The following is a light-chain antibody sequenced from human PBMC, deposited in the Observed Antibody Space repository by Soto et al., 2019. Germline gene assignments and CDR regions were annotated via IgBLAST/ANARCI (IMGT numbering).Light chain of an antibody. V-gene: IGLV4-60*02. CDR3: ETWDRNSWV. J-gene: IGLJ3*02. Sequence: QSVLTQSSSASASLGSSVKLTCTLSSGHSSYIIAWHQQQPGKAPRYLMKLEGSGSYNKGSGVPDRLSGSSSGADRYLTISNLQFEDEADYYCETWDRNSWVFGGGTKLTVL. CDR1: SGHSSYI. CDR2: LEGSGSY.